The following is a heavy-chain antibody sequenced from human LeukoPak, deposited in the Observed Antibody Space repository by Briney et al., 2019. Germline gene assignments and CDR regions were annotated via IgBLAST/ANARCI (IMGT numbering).Heavy chain of an antibody. Sequence: SGPTLVKPTQTLTLTCTFSGFSLTANGMAVGWIRQPPGKALEWLAMTYSDDDKRYNPSLKSRLSITQDTSKNQVVLTMTNMDPVDTATYYCARRVLWGSAEIFDYWGQGALVTVSS. V-gene: IGHV2-5*02. CDR2: TYSDDDK. J-gene: IGHJ4*02. D-gene: IGHD3-16*01. CDR1: GFSLTANGMA. CDR3: ARRVLWGSAEIFDY.